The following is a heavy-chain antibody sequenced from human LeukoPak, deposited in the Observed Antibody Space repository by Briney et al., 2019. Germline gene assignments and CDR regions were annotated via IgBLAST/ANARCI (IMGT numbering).Heavy chain of an antibody. CDR1: GFTFSSYE. CDR3: ARVDFYGSGRYFDY. D-gene: IGHD3-10*01. CDR2: ISSSGSTI. Sequence: GSLRLSCAASGFTFSSYEMNWVRQAPGKGLVWVSYISSSGSTIYYADSVKGRFTISRDNAKNSLYLQMNSLRAEDTAVYYCARVDFYGSGRYFDYWGQGTLVTVSS. J-gene: IGHJ4*02. V-gene: IGHV3-48*03.